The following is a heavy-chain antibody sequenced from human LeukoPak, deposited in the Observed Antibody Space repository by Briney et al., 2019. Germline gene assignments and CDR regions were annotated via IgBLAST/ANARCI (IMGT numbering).Heavy chain of an antibody. CDR3: ARDLGLRGST. CDR1: GFPFSYSW. J-gene: IGHJ5*02. Sequence: GGSLRLSCEVSGFPFSYSWMHWVRQTPGKGLVWVSRMYGDMSDISYAASVKGRFTISRDNAKNTVYLQMNSLRGEDTAVYYCARDLGLRGSTWGQGTLVTVSS. V-gene: IGHV3-74*01. D-gene: IGHD4-23*01. CDR2: MYGDMSDI.